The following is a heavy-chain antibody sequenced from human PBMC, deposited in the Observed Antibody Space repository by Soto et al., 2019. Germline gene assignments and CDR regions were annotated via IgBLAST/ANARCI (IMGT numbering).Heavy chain of an antibody. CDR3: ARGRGSGSVAYYFDY. Sequence: GGSLRLSCAASGFTVSSNYMSWVRQAPGKGLEWVSVIYSGGSTYYADSVKGRFTISRDNSKNTLYLQMNSLRAEDTAVYYCARGRGSGSVAYYFDYWGQGTLVTVSS. V-gene: IGHV3-53*01. J-gene: IGHJ4*02. CDR1: GFTVSSNY. D-gene: IGHD3-10*01. CDR2: IYSGGST.